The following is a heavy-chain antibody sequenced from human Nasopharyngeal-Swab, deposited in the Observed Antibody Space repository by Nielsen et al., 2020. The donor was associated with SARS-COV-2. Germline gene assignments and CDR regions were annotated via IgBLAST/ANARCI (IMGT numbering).Heavy chain of an antibody. CDR2: ISGSGGST. Sequence: GESLKISCAASGFTFSCYAMSWVRQAPGKGLEWVSAISGSGGSTYYADSVKGRFTISRDNSKNTLYLQMNSLRAEDTAVYYCAQAGPYGDYTLFDYWGQGTLVTVSS. CDR3: AQAGPYGDYTLFDY. CDR1: GFTFSCYA. D-gene: IGHD4-17*01. V-gene: IGHV3-23*01. J-gene: IGHJ4*02.